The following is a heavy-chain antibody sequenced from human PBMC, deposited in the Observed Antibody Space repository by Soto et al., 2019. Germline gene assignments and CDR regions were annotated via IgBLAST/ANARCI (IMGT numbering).Heavy chain of an antibody. CDR2: IIPIFPTP. Sequence: QVQLVQSGAVVKKPGSSVKISCMASGGTFRTNAFSWVRQAPGQGLEWMGGIIPIFPTPDYAQKFQGRVTITADESTTTTYMELSSLSSEDTATYYCARDKDRQQLGGNYYYIMDVWGQGTTVTVSS. J-gene: IGHJ6*02. D-gene: IGHD3-3*02. CDR3: ARDKDRQQLGGNYYYIMDV. V-gene: IGHV1-69*12. CDR1: GGTFRTNA.